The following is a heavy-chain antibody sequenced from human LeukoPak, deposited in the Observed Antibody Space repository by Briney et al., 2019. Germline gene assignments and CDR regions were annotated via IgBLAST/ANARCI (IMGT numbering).Heavy chain of an antibody. CDR2: INYSGST. D-gene: IGHD1-1*01. CDR1: GGSITNSY. Sequence: PSETLSLTCTVSGGSITNSYWNWIRQSPGKGLEWIGYINYSGSTNYNPSLKSRVTKSVDTSKNQFSLKLSSVTAADTAVYFCARDPLSTNDFDIWGQGTMVTVSS. CDR3: ARDPLSTNDFDI. V-gene: IGHV4-59*01. J-gene: IGHJ3*02.